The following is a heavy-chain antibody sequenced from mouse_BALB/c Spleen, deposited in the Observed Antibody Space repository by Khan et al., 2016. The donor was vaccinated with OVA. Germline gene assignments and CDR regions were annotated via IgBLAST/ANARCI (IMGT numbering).Heavy chain of an antibody. V-gene: IGHV5-9-3*01. CDR1: GFTFSTYA. Sequence: EVQLVESGGALVKPGGSLKLSCAASGFTFSTYAMSWVRQTPEKRLEWFATISSDGDYTYYPDNVTGRFTISSDNVKNTLYLQTRTLRSEDKAMYYCARSRYSNFAYWGQGTLVTVSA. J-gene: IGHJ3*01. CDR3: ARSRYSNFAY. CDR2: ISSDGDYT. D-gene: IGHD2-5*01.